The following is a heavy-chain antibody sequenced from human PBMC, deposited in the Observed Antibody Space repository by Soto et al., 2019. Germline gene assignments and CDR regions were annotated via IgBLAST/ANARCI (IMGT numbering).Heavy chain of an antibody. CDR1: GFNFGNNW. Sequence: GGSLRLSCAASGFNFGNNWMHWVRQAPGRGLEWVSRMNSDGRTTNYADSVKGRFTVSRDNAKNTLYLQMNSLRAEDTAVYYCATAEVDYWGPGTLVTVSS. J-gene: IGHJ4*02. CDR3: ATAEVDY. CDR2: MNSDGRTT. V-gene: IGHV3-74*01.